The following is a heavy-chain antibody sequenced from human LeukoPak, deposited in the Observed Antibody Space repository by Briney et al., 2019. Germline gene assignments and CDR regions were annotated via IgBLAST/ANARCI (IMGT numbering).Heavy chain of an antibody. V-gene: IGHV1-2*02. J-gene: IGHJ5*02. D-gene: IGHD2-2*01. CDR1: GYTFTGYY. CDR3: ARVSCSSTSCYGWFDP. CDR2: INPNSGGT. Sequence: ASVKVSCKASGYTFTGYYMHWVRQAPGQGLEWMGWINPNSGGTNYAQKFQGRVTMTRGTSISTAYMELSRLRSDDTAVYYCARVSCSSTSCYGWFDPWGQGTLVTVSS.